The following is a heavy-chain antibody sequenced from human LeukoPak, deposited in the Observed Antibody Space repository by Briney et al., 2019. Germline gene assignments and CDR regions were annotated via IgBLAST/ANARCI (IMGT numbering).Heavy chain of an antibody. D-gene: IGHD4-17*01. Sequence: GGSLRLSCAASGFTFSSYAMHWVRQAPGKGLEWVAVISYDGSNKYYADSVKGRFTISRDNSKHTLYLQMNSLRADDTAVYYCARDRVYGDYVGFYYYYMDVWGKGTTVTVSS. V-gene: IGHV3-30-3*01. J-gene: IGHJ6*03. CDR2: ISYDGSNK. CDR3: ARDRVYGDYVGFYYYYMDV. CDR1: GFTFSSYA.